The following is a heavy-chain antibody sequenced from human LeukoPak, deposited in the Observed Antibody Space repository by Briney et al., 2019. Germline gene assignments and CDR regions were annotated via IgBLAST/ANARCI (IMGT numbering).Heavy chain of an antibody. J-gene: IGHJ4*02. CDR1: GGSITHNNY. V-gene: IGHV4-4*02. Sequence: SGTQLLNCVVSGGSITHNNYWTWVRQPPAEGLEWNGEVYIQSSNNYDSYPMGRVSISGDTSENHISLQLTSVTAADTAVDYCAREGGPYRPLDYSGQGTLVTVSS. CDR3: AREGGPYRPLDY. CDR2: VYIQSSN.